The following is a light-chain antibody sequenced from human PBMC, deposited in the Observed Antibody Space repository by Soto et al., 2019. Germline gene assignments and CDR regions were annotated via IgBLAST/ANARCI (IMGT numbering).Light chain of an antibody. J-gene: IGKJ2*01. CDR2: SAS. CDR3: QKYNTAPHT. V-gene: IGKV1-27*01. Sequence: DLQMTQSPSSLSASVGDRVTITCRASQGISNYLAWYQQKPGRVPKLLIYSASTLQSGVPSRFSVSGSGTEFTLTISSLQPEDVATYYCQKYNTAPHTFGQGTTLEIK. CDR1: QGISNY.